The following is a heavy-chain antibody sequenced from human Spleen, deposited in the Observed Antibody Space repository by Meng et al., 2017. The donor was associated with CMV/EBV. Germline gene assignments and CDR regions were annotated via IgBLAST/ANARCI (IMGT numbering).Heavy chain of an antibody. D-gene: IGHD2-15*01. CDR1: GYTFTGYY. CDR3: ALIRAGYFFDP. V-gene: IGHV1-2*02. CDR2: INPNSGGT. J-gene: IGHJ5*02. Sequence: ASVKVSCKASGYTFTGYYMHWVRQAPGQGLERMGWINPNSGGTNFAQNFQGRVTMTRDTSITTVYMELSSLRSDDTAIYYCALIRAGYFFDPWGQGTLVTVSS.